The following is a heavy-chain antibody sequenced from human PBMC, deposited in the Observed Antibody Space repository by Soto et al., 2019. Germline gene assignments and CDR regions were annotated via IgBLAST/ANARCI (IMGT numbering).Heavy chain of an antibody. CDR3: AKDLSSGYLGYFDY. V-gene: IGHV3-30*18. J-gene: IGHJ4*02. CDR2: ISYDGSNK. Sequence: GGSLRLSCAASGFTFSSYGMHWVRQAPGKGLEWVAVISYDGSNKYYAGSVKGRFTISRDNSKNTLYLQMNSLRAEDTAVYYCAKDLSSGYLGYFDYWGQGTLVTVSS. D-gene: IGHD3-22*01. CDR1: GFTFSSYG.